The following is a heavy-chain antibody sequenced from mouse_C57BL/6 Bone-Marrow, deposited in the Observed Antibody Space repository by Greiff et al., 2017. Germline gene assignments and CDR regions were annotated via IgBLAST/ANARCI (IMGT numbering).Heavy chain of an antibody. CDR1: GYTFTSYW. D-gene: IGHD2-2*01. J-gene: IGHJ2*01. CDR2: IDPSDSYT. CDR3: AKGGNDVGDY. Sequence: QVQLKQPGAELVRPGTSVKLSCKASGYTFTSYWMHWVKQRPGQGLEWIGVIDPSDSYTNYNQEFKGKATLTVDTSSSTAYLQLSSLTSEDSAVYYCAKGGNDVGDYWGQGTTLTVSS. V-gene: IGHV1-59*01.